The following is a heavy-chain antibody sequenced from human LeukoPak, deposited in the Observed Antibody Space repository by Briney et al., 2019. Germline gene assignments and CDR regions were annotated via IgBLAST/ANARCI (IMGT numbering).Heavy chain of an antibody. V-gene: IGHV3-9*01. CDR3: ARGASQGSVMVTAIGLIDY. Sequence: PGRSLRLSCAASGFTFDDYAMHWVRQAPGKGLEWVSGISWNSGSIGYADSVKGRFTIPRDNSKNTLYLQMNSLRAEDTAVYYCARGASQGSVMVTAIGLIDYWGQGTLVTVSS. CDR1: GFTFDDYA. D-gene: IGHD2-21*02. J-gene: IGHJ4*02. CDR2: ISWNSGSI.